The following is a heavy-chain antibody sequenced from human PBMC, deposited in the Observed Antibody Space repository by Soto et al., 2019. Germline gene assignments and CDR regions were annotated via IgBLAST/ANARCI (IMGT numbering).Heavy chain of an antibody. CDR3: ASQRGYSGYADAFDI. CDR1: GFTFSSYS. Sequence: GGSLRLSCAASGFTFSSYSMNWVRQAPGKGLEWVSYISSSSSTIYYADSVKGRFTISRDNAKNSLYLQMNSLRAADTAVYYCASQRGYSGYADAFDIWGQGTMVTVSS. CDR2: ISSSSSTI. D-gene: IGHD5-12*01. V-gene: IGHV3-48*01. J-gene: IGHJ3*02.